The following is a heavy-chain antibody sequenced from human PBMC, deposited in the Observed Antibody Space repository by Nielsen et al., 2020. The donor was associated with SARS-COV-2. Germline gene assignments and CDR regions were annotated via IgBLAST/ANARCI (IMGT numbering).Heavy chain of an antibody. Sequence: GGSLRLSCAASGFAFSGYSMNWVRQAPGKGPEWVAYISSDSSWKQYADSVKGRVSISRDNAKKSLDLQMNSLRGEDTAVYYCARGVLDYWGQGALVTVSS. CDR3: ARGVLDY. CDR1: GFAFSGYS. V-gene: IGHV3-48*01. D-gene: IGHD2-2*01. J-gene: IGHJ4*02. CDR2: ISSDSSWK.